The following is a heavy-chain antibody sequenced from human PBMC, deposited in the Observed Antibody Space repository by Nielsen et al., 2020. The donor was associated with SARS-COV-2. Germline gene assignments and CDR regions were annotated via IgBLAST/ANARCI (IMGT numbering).Heavy chain of an antibody. CDR1: GYTFTAYG. J-gene: IGHJ4*02. Sequence: ASVKVSCKASGYTFTAYGVTWVRQAPGQGLEWMGWIAPYSGHTDFAQKFEDRVTMTTDTSTSTAYMELRSLRSDDTAVYYCARGVAVAGTSGDFDYWGQGTLVTVSS. CDR2: IAPYSGHT. V-gene: IGHV1-18*01. CDR3: ARGVAVAGTSGDFDY. D-gene: IGHD6-19*01.